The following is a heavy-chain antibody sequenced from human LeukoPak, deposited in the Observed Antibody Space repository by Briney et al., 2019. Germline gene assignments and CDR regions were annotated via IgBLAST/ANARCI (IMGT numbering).Heavy chain of an antibody. Sequence: GGSPRLSCAASGFTVSSNYMSWVRQAPGKGLEWVSVIYSGGSTYYADSVKGRFTISRDNSKNTLYLQMNSLRAEDTAVYYCARDGASSLWFGELYFDHWGQGTLVTVSS. CDR2: IYSGGST. D-gene: IGHD3-10*01. J-gene: IGHJ4*02. CDR1: GFTVSSNY. V-gene: IGHV3-66*01. CDR3: ARDGASSLWFGELYFDH.